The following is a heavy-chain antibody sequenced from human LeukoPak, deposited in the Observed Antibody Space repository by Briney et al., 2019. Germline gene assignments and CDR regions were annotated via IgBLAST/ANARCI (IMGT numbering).Heavy chain of an antibody. CDR3: AHTLTYHDFWSATYYYYGMDV. CDR2: IYWNDDK. D-gene: IGHD3-3*01. V-gene: IGHV2-5*01. CDR1: GFSFSSGVG. Sequence: SGPTLVNPTETLTLTCTFSGFSFSSGVGVGWIRQPPGKALEWLALIYWNDDKRNSPSLKSRLTITKDTSKNQVVLTMTNMDPVDTATYYCAHTLTYHDFWSATYYYYGMDVWGQGTTVTVSS. J-gene: IGHJ6*02.